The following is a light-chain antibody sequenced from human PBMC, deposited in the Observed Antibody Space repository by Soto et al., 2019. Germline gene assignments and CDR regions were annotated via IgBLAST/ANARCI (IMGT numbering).Light chain of an antibody. CDR2: GAS. CDR1: QSVSSN. Sequence: EIVMTQSPATLSVSPGERATLSCRASQSVSSNLAWYQQKPGQAPRLLIYGASTRATGIPARFSGSGSGTEFTLAISSLPSADFAVYYCQQDNNWPPWTFGQGTKVEIK. J-gene: IGKJ1*01. V-gene: IGKV3-15*01. CDR3: QQDNNWPPWT.